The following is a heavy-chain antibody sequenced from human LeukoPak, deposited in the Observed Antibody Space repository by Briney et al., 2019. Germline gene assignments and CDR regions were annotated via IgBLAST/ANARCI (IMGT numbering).Heavy chain of an antibody. Sequence: PGGYLRLSCAASGFTFSSYGMTWVRQAPGKGLEWVSGISTSGGSSSYADSVKGRFTISRDNPRNTLYMQMNSLRAEDTALYYCAIMHPYYDGSGYWVQWGQGTLVTVSS. CDR1: GFTFSSYG. CDR3: AIMHPYYDGSGYWVQ. J-gene: IGHJ4*02. D-gene: IGHD3-22*01. CDR2: ISTSGGSS. V-gene: IGHV3-23*01.